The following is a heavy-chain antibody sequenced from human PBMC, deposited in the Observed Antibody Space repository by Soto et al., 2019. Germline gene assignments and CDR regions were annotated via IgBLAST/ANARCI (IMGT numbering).Heavy chain of an antibody. D-gene: IGHD3-3*01. V-gene: IGHV3-48*01. CDR2: MSSSSFTI. CDR3: AREYNEFWSGHFDY. J-gene: IGHJ4*02. CDR1: GFRFSDYS. Sequence: EVHLVESGGRLVQPGWSLRLSCAASGFRFSDYSMNWVRQAPGRGLEWVSYMSSSSFTIHYADSVEGRFAISRDNAKTSLYLQMNSLRVEDTSVSYCAREYNEFWSGHFDYWGQGALVTVAS.